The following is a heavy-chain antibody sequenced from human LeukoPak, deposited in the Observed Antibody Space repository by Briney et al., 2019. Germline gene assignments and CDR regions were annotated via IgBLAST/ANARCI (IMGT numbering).Heavy chain of an antibody. Sequence: GGSLRLSCAASGFTFSSYSMNWVRQAPGKGLEWVSSISSSSSYIYYADSVKGRFTISRDNAKNSLYLQMNSLRAEDTAVYYCARVGNPNYDYYYYMDVWGKETTVTVSS. CDR1: GFTFSSYS. J-gene: IGHJ6*03. V-gene: IGHV3-21*01. CDR2: ISSSSSYI. CDR3: ARVGNPNYDYYYYMDV. D-gene: IGHD1-14*01.